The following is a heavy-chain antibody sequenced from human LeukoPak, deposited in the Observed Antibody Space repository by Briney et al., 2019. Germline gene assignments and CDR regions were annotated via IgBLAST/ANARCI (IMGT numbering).Heavy chain of an antibody. D-gene: IGHD6-19*01. CDR3: AREGPGIAVAGLPDY. CDR2: IWYDGSNK. CDR1: GFTFGSYA. Sequence: PGGSLRLSCAASGFTFGSYAMHWVRQAPGKGLEWVAVIWYDGSNKYYADSVKGRFTISRDNSKNTLYLQMNSLRAEDTAVYYCAREGPGIAVAGLPDYWGQGTLVTVSS. V-gene: IGHV3-33*08. J-gene: IGHJ4*02.